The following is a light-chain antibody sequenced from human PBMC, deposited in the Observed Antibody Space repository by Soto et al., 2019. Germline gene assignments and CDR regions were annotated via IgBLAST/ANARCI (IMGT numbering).Light chain of an antibody. V-gene: IGKV1-5*03. Sequence: DIQMTQSRSTLSGSVGDRVTITCRASQTISSWLAWYQQKPGKAPKLLIYKASTLKSGVPSSFSGSGSGTEFTLTTSNLQPDDFATYYCQHYNSYSEAFGQGTKVELK. CDR3: QHYNSYSEA. CDR1: QTISSW. J-gene: IGKJ1*01. CDR2: KAS.